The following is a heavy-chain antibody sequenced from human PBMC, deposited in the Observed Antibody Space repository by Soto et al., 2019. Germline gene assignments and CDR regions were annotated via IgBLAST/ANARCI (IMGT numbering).Heavy chain of an antibody. J-gene: IGHJ3*01. Sequence: GGSLGLSCTVSGFSFSAYAMSWVRQAPGKGLEWVSGISGIGTGTYYAESVKGRFTISRDNSKNTLYLQMNSLRAEDTAVYYCAKGDYGSANSGYAFDLWGRGTMVTVSS. CDR3: AKGDYGSANSGYAFDL. D-gene: IGHD3-10*01. CDR1: GFSFSAYA. CDR2: ISGIGTGT. V-gene: IGHV3-23*01.